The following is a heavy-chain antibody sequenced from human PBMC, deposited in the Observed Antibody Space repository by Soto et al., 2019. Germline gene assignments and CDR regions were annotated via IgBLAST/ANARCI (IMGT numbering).Heavy chain of an antibody. J-gene: IGHJ6*02. Sequence: QVQLVESGGGLVKPGGSLRLSCAASGFTFSDYYMSWIRQAPGKGLEWVSYISSSSSYTNYADSMKGRFTISRDNAKNSLYLQMNSLRAEDTAVYYCARGLAAAGTWSSEYYYYYGMDVWGQGTTVTVSS. V-gene: IGHV3-11*06. D-gene: IGHD6-13*01. CDR3: ARGLAAAGTWSSEYYYYYGMDV. CDR2: ISSSSSYT. CDR1: GFTFSDYY.